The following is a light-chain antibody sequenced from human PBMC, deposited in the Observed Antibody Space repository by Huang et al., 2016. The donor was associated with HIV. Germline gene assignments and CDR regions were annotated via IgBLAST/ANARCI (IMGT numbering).Light chain of an antibody. J-gene: IGKJ1*01. Sequence: ELVLTQSPGTLSLAPGERATLSCRASQSVTSNYLAWYQQKPGQAPRLIIYGASSRAAGIPDRFSGSGSGTDFTLTISRLESEDFAVYYCQQYAGSPRTFGQGTKVEIK. CDR3: QQYAGSPRT. CDR1: QSVTSNY. V-gene: IGKV3-20*01. CDR2: GAS.